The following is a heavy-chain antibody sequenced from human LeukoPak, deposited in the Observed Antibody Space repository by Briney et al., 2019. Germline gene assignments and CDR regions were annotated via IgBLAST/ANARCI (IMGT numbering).Heavy chain of an antibody. V-gene: IGHV3-30*04. CDR1: GFTFSSYA. Sequence: PGGSLRLSCVASGFTFSSYAMHWVRQAPGKGLEWVAVISYDGSNKYYADSVKGRFTISRDNSKNTLYLQMNSLRAEDTAVYYCARAQSQWLEHNWFDPWGQGTLVTVSS. CDR3: ARAQSQWLEHNWFDP. J-gene: IGHJ5*02. D-gene: IGHD6-19*01. CDR2: ISYDGSNK.